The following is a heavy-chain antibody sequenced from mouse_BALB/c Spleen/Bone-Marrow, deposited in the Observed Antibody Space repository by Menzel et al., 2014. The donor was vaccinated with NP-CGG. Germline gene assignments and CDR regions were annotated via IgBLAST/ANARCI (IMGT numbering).Heavy chain of an antibody. Sequence: EVKVEESGGGLVQPGGSLKLSCAASGFDFXRYWMSWVRQAPGKGLEWIGEINPDSSTINYTPSLKDKFIISRDNAKNTLYLQMSKVRSEDTALYYCARNGYYGYSDYWGQGTTLTVSS. CDR2: INPDSSTI. V-gene: IGHV4-1*02. CDR1: GFDFXRYW. J-gene: IGHJ2*01. CDR3: ARNGYYGYSDY. D-gene: IGHD2-1*01.